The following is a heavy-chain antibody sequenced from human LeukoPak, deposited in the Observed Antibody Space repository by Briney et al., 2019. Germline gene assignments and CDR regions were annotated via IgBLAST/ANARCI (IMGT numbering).Heavy chain of an antibody. CDR3: ARGKSIAARAYYYYGMDV. CDR2: IYYSGST. V-gene: IGHV4-59*01. Sequence: SETLSLTCAVYGGSFSGYYWSWIRQPPGKGLEWIGYIYYSGSTNYNPSLKSRVTISVDTSKNQFSLKLSSVTAADTAVYYCARGKSIAARAYYYYGMDVWGQGTTVTVSS. CDR1: GGSFSGYY. J-gene: IGHJ6*02. D-gene: IGHD6-6*01.